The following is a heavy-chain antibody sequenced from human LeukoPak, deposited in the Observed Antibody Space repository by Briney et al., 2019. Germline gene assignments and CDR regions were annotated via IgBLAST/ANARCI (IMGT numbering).Heavy chain of an antibody. J-gene: IGHJ5*02. CDR2: INHSRTT. CDR3: ARDVDATSGRFDP. CDR1: GGSFSGYY. D-gene: IGHD2-15*01. V-gene: IGHV4-34*01. Sequence: PSETLSLTCAVYGGSFSGYYWSWIRQPPGKGLEWIGGINHSRTTNYNPSLKSRVTISVDTSKNQFSLRLSSVLAADTAVYYCARDVDATSGRFDPWGEGTLVTVSS.